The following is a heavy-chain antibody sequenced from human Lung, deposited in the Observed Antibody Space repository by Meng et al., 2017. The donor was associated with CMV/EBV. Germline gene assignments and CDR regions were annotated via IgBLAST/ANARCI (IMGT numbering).Heavy chain of an antibody. V-gene: IGHV3-9*01. Sequence: SLKISCAISGFNIDDYSTHWFRQPPGKGLEWVSGFGWENAGVGYGDSVKGRFTISRDSAKKSLFLQMNSLRPEDTAFYYCAKVRFTGSWPGGYFEYWVQG. CDR2: FGWENAGV. CDR1: GFNIDDYS. CDR3: AKVRFTGSWPGGYFEY. D-gene: IGHD6-13*01. J-gene: IGHJ4*02.